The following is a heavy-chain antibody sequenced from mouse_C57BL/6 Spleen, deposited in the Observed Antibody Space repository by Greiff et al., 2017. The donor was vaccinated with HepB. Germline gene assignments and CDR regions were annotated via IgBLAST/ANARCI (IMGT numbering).Heavy chain of an antibody. V-gene: IGHV3-1*01. J-gene: IGHJ4*01. CDR3: ARAYYDLYYYAMDY. CDR1: GYSITSGYD. Sequence: EVKLMESGPGMVKPSQSLSLTCTVTGYSITSGYDWHWIRHFPGNKLEWMGYISYSGSTNYNPSLKSRISITHDTSKNHFFLKLNSVTTEDTATYYCARAYYDLYYYAMDYWGQGTSVTVSS. CDR2: ISYSGST. D-gene: IGHD2-4*01.